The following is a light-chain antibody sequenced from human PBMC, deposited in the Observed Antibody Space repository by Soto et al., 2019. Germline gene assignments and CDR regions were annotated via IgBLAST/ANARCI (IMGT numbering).Light chain of an antibody. CDR3: QKYNSAPWT. J-gene: IGKJ1*01. V-gene: IGKV1-27*01. Sequence: DIPMTQSPSSLSASVGDRITITCRASQAISNYLAWYQQKPGKVPQLLIYAASTLQSGAPPRFSGSGSGTDFTLTISSLQPEDVATYYCQKYNSAPWTFGQGTKVELK. CDR2: AAS. CDR1: QAISNY.